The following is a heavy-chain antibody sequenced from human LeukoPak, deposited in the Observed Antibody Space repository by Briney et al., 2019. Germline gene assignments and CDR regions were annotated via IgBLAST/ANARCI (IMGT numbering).Heavy chain of an antibody. CDR3: ARAPGYCSGGSCYEYYFDY. D-gene: IGHD2-15*01. V-gene: IGHV3-21*01. Sequence: GGSLRLSCAASGFTFSSYSMNWVRQAPGKGLEWVSSISSSSSYIYYADSVKGRFTISRDNAKNSLYLQMNSLRAEDTAVYYCARAPGYCSGGSCYEYYFDYWGQGTLVTVSS. CDR2: ISSSSSYI. CDR1: GFTFSSYS. J-gene: IGHJ4*02.